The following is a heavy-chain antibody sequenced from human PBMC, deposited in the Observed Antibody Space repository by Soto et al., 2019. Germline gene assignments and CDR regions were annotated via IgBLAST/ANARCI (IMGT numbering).Heavy chain of an antibody. CDR1: GGSFSGYY. V-gene: IGHV4-34*01. Sequence: QMQLQQWGAGLLKPSETLSLTCAVYGGSFSGYYWSWIRQPPGKGLEWIGEINHSGSTNYNPSLKSRVTISVDTSKNQFSLKLSSVTAADTAVYYCARARRYYYGSGSRPYYFDYWGQGTLVTVSS. D-gene: IGHD3-10*01. CDR3: ARARRYYYGSGSRPYYFDY. CDR2: INHSGST. J-gene: IGHJ4*02.